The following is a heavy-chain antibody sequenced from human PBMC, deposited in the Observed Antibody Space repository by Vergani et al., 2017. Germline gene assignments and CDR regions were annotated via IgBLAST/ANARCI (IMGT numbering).Heavy chain of an antibody. Sequence: QVQLQESGPGLVKPSQTLSLSCTVSGCSISRGSYFWTWIRQPAGKGLEWIGRIYTSGSTNYNPSLKSRVTISVDTSKNQFSLKLSSVTAADTAVYYCAREGYSYGYYYYYGMDVWGQXT. CDR3: AREGYSYGYYYYYGMDV. V-gene: IGHV4-61*02. CDR1: GCSISRGSYF. J-gene: IGHJ6*02. CDR2: IYTSGST. D-gene: IGHD5-18*01.